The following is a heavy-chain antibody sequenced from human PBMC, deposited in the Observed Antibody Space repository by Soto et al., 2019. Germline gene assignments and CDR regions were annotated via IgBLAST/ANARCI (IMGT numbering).Heavy chain of an antibody. J-gene: IGHJ4*02. CDR3: AKSAYNWNDGFFDF. Sequence: QVQLVESGGGVVQPGRSLRLSCAASGFTFSNYGMHWVRQAPGKGLEWVAVISYDGNNKYYADSVKGRFTISRDNSKNTLYLRMNSLSAEDTAVYYCAKSAYNWNDGFFDFWGQGTLVTVSS. V-gene: IGHV3-30*18. CDR1: GFTFSNYG. CDR2: ISYDGNNK. D-gene: IGHD1-1*01.